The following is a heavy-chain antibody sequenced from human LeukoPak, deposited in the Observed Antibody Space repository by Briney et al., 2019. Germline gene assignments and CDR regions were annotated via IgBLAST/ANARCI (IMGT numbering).Heavy chain of an antibody. V-gene: IGHV4-4*07. J-gene: IGHJ3*02. D-gene: IGHD3-9*01. CDR3: AREYILTGYDAFDI. CDR2: IYTSGST. CDR1: GGSISSYY. Sequence: SETLSLTCTVSGGSISSYYWSWIRQPAGKGLEWIGRIYTSGSTNYNPSLKSRVTMSVDTSKNQFSLKLSSVTAADTAVYYCAREYILTGYDAFDIWGQGTMVTVSS.